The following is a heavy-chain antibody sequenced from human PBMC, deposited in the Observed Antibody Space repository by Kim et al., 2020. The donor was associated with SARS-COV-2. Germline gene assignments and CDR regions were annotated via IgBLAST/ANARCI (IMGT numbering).Heavy chain of an antibody. CDR3: ARGYSSGGTHYSAPHY. Sequence: SETLSLTCAVYGGSFSDYFWSWIRQAPGKGLEWIGEVNHSGSIKYNPSLKSRVTISVDTSKNQFSLKLNSVTAADTAVYYSARGYSSGGTHYSAPHYWGQGTLFSVSS. CDR2: VNHSGSI. J-gene: IGHJ4*02. D-gene: IGHD2-15*01. V-gene: IGHV4-34*01. CDR1: GGSFSDYF.